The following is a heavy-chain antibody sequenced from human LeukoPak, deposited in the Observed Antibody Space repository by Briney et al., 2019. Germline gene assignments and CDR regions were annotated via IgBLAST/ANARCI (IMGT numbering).Heavy chain of an antibody. D-gene: IGHD3-10*01. CDR2: INYSGRT. J-gene: IGHJ4*02. Sequence: SETLSLTCTVSGYSITSGYYWGWIRQTPGKGLEWIGDINYSGRTNYNPSLESRVTISIETSKTHFSLNLSSVTAADTAVYYCARRSRGYPFDYWGQGTLVTVSS. CDR3: ARRSRGYPFDY. CDR1: GYSITSGYY. V-gene: IGHV4-38-2*02.